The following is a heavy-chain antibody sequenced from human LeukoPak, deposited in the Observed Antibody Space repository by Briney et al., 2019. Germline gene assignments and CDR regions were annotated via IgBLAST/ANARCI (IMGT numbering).Heavy chain of an antibody. J-gene: IGHJ4*02. V-gene: IGHV1-2*02. CDR3: ARGRGAYGDSRFDY. CDR1: GYTFTGYL. CDR2: INPNSGGT. Sequence: ASVTVSCKASGYTFTGYLIHWVRQAPGQGLEWLGWINPNSGGTDYAQKFQDRVTMTRDTSTSTVYMELSSLRSEDTAVYYCARGRGAYGDSRFDYWGQGTLVTVSS. D-gene: IGHD4-17*01.